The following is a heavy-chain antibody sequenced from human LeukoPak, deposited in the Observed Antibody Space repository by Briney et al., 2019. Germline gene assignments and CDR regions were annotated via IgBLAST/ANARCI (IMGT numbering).Heavy chain of an antibody. Sequence: PSETLSLTCAVSGFSINSGYYWGWIRQPPGKGVEWIGSIYHSGSTYYNPSLKSRVTIAVDTSTNQFSLKLSSVTAADTAVYCCARALIAAAGTLDYWGQGTLVTVSS. J-gene: IGHJ4*02. CDR2: IYHSGST. V-gene: IGHV4-38-2*01. D-gene: IGHD6-13*01. CDR1: GFSINSGYY. CDR3: ARALIAAAGTLDY.